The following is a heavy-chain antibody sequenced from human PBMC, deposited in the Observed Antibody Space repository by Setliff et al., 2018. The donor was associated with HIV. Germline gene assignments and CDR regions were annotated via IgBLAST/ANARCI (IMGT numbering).Heavy chain of an antibody. CDR3: ARGADHFDTSGYYSFFDP. D-gene: IGHD3-22*01. J-gene: IGHJ5*02. V-gene: IGHV1-69*13. CDR2: FIPFFGTT. Sequence: GASVKVSCKASGGTFNNLAISWVRQAPGQGLEWMGEFIPFFGTTNYAQKFQGRVSFTADASTNTAYMELSSLRSEDTAVFYCARGADHFDTSGYYSFFDPWGQGTLVTVSS. CDR1: GGTFNNLA.